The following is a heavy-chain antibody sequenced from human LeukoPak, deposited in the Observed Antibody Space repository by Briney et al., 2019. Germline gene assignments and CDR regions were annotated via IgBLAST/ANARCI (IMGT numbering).Heavy chain of an antibody. D-gene: IGHD5-18*01. CDR1: GYTFTSYY. V-gene: IGHV1-46*01. CDR2: INPSGGST. CDR3: ATTGIQLWFQN. J-gene: IGHJ4*02. Sequence: VAAVKVSCKASGYTFTSYYMHWVRQAPGQGLEWMGIINPSGGSTSYAQKFQGRVTMTRDTSTSTVYMELSSLRSEDTAVYYCATTGIQLWFQNWGQGTLVTVSS.